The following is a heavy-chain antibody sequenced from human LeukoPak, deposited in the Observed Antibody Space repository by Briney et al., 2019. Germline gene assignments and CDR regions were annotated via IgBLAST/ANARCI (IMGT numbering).Heavy chain of an antibody. CDR3: AKLPQLLYDILTGSTEIYFDY. J-gene: IGHJ4*02. CDR1: GGSISSSSYY. CDR2: IYYSGST. V-gene: IGHV4-39*07. Sequence: SETLSLTCTVSGGSISSSSYYWGWIRQPPGKGLEWIGSIYYSGSTYYNPSLKSRVTISVDTSKNQFSLKLSSVTAADTAVYYCAKLPQLLYDILTGSTEIYFDYWGQGTLVTVSS. D-gene: IGHD3-9*01.